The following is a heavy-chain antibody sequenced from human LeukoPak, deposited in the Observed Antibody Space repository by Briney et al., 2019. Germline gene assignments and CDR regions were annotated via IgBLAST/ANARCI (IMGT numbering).Heavy chain of an antibody. J-gene: IGHJ4*01. D-gene: IGHD4-17*01. CDR3: AKGGATVIDY. CDR2: ISQGSDSI. V-gene: IGHV3-9*01. CDR1: GFTFDDFV. Sequence: PGGSLRLSCAVFGFTFDDFVMHWVRQAPGKGLEWVSGISQGSDSIEYADSVKGRFTISRDNAKNTLYLQMNSLRADDTAVYYCAKGGATVIDYWGQGTLVTVSS.